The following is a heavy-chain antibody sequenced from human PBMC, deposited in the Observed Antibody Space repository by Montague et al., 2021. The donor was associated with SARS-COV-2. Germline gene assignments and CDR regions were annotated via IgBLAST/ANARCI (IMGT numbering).Heavy chain of an antibody. CDR3: ARDDMVLQGVTKGMDV. Sequence: SETLSLTCTVSGGSISSSNYYWGWIRQPPGQGLEWNGNMYYSRSTYYNPYIKSRVTISIDTSKNTFSLKPSSVTAADTAVYYCARDDMVLQGVTKGMDVWGQGTTVTVSS. J-gene: IGHJ6*02. V-gene: IGHV4-39*07. CDR1: GGSISSSNYY. CDR2: MYYSRST. D-gene: IGHD3-10*01.